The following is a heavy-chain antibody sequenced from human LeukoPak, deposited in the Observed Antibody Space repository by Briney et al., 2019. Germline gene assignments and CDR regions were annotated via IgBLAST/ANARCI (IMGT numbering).Heavy chain of an antibody. CDR3: LKGYCSSISCYGDY. Sequence: GGSLRLSCSASEFTFSSYAMHWVRQAPGKGLEYVSAISSNGGTTYYADSVKGRFTISRDNSKNTLYLQMSSLRAEDTAVYYCLKGYCSSISCYGDYWGQGTLVTVSS. CDR2: ISSNGGTT. D-gene: IGHD2-2*01. V-gene: IGHV3-64D*09. J-gene: IGHJ4*02. CDR1: EFTFSSYA.